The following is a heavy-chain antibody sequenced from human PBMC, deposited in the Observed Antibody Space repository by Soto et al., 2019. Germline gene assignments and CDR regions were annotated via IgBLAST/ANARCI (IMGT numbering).Heavy chain of an antibody. CDR3: TTDPPRYVWGSYPSEAY. CDR2: IKSKTDGGTT. Sequence: GGSLRLSCGASDFTFSNAWMNWVRQAPGKGLEWVGRIKSKTDGGTTDYAAPVKGRFTISRDDSKNTLYLQMNSLKTEDTAVYYCTTDPPRYVWGSYPSEAYWGQGTLVTVSS. J-gene: IGHJ4*02. D-gene: IGHD3-16*01. CDR1: DFTFSNAW. V-gene: IGHV3-15*07.